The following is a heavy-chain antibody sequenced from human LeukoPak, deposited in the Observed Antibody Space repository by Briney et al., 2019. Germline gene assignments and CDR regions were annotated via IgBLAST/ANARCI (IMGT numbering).Heavy chain of an antibody. V-gene: IGHV4-59*01. CDR2: IHYSGIT. Sequence: SETLSLTCTVSGGYISSYYWSWIRQPPGKGLEWIGYIHYSGITNYNPSLRGRVTISVDTSKNQFSLKVSSVTAADTAVYYCARVSRDSSGWFPNFDYWGQGTLVTVSS. CDR1: GGYISSYY. J-gene: IGHJ4*02. CDR3: ARVSRDSSGWFPNFDY. D-gene: IGHD6-19*01.